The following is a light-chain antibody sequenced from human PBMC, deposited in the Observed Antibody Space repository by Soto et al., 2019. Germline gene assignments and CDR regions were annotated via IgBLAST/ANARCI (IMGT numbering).Light chain of an antibody. V-gene: IGKV3-20*01. J-gene: IGKJ3*01. CDR1: QSVSSSY. CDR3: QQYGSSQFT. Sequence: EIVLTQSPGTPSLSPGERATLSCRASQSVSSSYLAWYQQKPGQAPRLLIYGASSWATGIPDRFSGSGSGTDCTLTISRLEPEDFAVYYCQQYGSSQFTFGPGTKVDIK. CDR2: GAS.